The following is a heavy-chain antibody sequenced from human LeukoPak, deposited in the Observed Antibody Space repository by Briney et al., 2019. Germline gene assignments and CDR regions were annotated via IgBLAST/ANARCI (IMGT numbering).Heavy chain of an antibody. D-gene: IGHD3-10*01. CDR3: ATLPGGREDTKGDAFDI. V-gene: IGHV1-2*02. CDR1: GYTFTGYY. CDR2: INPNSGGT. J-gene: IGHJ3*02. Sequence: ASVKVSCKASGYTFTGYYMHWVRQAPGQGLEWMGWINPNSGGTNYAQKFQGRVTMTRDTSISTAYMELSRLRSDDTAVYYCATLPGGREDTKGDAFDIWGQGTMVTVSS.